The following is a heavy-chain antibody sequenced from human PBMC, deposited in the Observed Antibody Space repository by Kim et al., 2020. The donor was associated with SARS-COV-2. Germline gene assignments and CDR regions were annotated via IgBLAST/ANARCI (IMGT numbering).Heavy chain of an antibody. Sequence: PSGGSTRYARTFPGRLAIHTGTSTSTVYLELSSQRSEDTAVYYCARSGMDVWGQGTTVTVSS. V-gene: IGHV1-46*01. CDR2: PSGGST. CDR3: ARSGMDV. J-gene: IGHJ6*02.